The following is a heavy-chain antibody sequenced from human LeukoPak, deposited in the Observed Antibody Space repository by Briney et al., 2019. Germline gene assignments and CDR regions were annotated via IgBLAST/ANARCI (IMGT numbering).Heavy chain of an antibody. Sequence: GGSLRLSCAASGFTFNSHAMSWVRQAPGNGLEWVSSISGSGGSTYYANSVKGRFTISRGNSTNTLYLQMNSLSAADTAVCFCAKDRQYQLISVIWGQGTLVTVSS. CDR1: GFTFNSHA. D-gene: IGHD2-2*01. CDR3: AKDRQYQLISVI. CDR2: ISGSGGST. J-gene: IGHJ4*02. V-gene: IGHV3-23*01.